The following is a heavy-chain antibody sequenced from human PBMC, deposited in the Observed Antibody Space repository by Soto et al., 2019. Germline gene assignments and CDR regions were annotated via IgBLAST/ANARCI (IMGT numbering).Heavy chain of an antibody. CDR1: GGTFSSYA. Sequence: QVQLVQSGAEVKKPGSSVKVSCKASGGTFSSYAIRWVRQAPGQGLEWMGGIIPISGTANYAQKFQGRVTITAEESTSTAYMELSSLRSEDTAVYYCARSQGSSTSLEIYYYYYYGMDVWGQGTTVTVSS. V-gene: IGHV1-69*01. CDR2: IIPISGTA. D-gene: IGHD2-2*01. J-gene: IGHJ6*02. CDR3: ARSQGSSTSLEIYYYYYYGMDV.